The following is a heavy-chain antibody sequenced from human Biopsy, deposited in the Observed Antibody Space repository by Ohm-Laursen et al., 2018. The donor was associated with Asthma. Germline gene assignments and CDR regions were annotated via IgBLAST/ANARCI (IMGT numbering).Heavy chain of an antibody. V-gene: IGHV3-11*01. J-gene: IGHJ5*02. CDR2: ISTGGTTI. D-gene: IGHD3-10*01. CDR1: GFTFSDYY. Sequence: GSLRLSCTASGFTFSDYYMSWIRQAPGKGLEWVSYISTGGTTINYADSVKGRFTISRDNAKNSLYLQMNSLRAEDTAVYYCARDRPITMVRGVIITFDPWGQGTLVTVSS. CDR3: ARDRPITMVRGVIITFDP.